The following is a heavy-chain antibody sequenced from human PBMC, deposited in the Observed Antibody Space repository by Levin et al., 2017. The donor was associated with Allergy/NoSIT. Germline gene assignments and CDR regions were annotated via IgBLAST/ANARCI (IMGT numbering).Heavy chain of an antibody. CDR2: IKSKADGGTT. Sequence: PGGSLRLSCATSGFTFSDAWMNWVRQAPGKGLEWVGRIKSKADGGTTDYAAPAKGRFTISRDDSKNTLFLQLSSLKTEDTAVYYCTTEVKWNYGAFENWGQGSLVTVSS. V-gene: IGHV3-15*01. CDR3: TTEVKWNYGAFEN. D-gene: IGHD1-7*01. CDR1: GFTFSDAW. J-gene: IGHJ4*02.